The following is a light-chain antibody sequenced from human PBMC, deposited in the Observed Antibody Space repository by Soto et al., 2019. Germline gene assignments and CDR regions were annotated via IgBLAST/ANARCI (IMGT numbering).Light chain of an antibody. J-gene: IGLJ3*02. CDR2: DVT. Sequence: QSVLTQPPSASGSPGQSVTISCTGASSDVGGYNYVSWYQQYPGKAPKLIIFDVTERTSGVPDRFSGSKSGNSASLTISGLQAEDEADYYCSSYAGSYILGVFGGGTKLTVL. CDR1: SSDVGGYNY. V-gene: IGLV2-11*01. CDR3: SSYAGSYILGV.